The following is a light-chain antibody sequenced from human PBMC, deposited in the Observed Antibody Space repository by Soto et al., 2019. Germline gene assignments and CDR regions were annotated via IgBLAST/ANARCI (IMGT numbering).Light chain of an antibody. CDR2: GAS. CDR1: QSISTW. CDR3: QHYNTYPWT. Sequence: DIQMTQSPSTLSAPVGDRVTITCRASQSISTWLAWYQHRPGKAPKLLIYGASTLESGVPSRFSGSGSGTEFTLTISSLQPDDFATYYCQHYNTYPWTFGHGTKVDIK. V-gene: IGKV1-5*01. J-gene: IGKJ1*01.